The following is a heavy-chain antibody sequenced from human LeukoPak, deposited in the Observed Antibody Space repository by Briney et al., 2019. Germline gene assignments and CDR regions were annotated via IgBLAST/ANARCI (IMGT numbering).Heavy chain of an antibody. D-gene: IGHD5-18*01. Sequence: GGSLRLSCAASGFTVSSNYMTWVRQAPGKGLEWVSVIDSGGSTYYADSVRGRFTISRDNAKNSLYLQMNSLRAEDTAVYYCARVRYNSGYIFDSWGQGTLVAVSS. J-gene: IGHJ4*02. CDR2: IDSGGST. V-gene: IGHV3-53*01. CDR1: GFTVSSNY. CDR3: ARVRYNSGYIFDS.